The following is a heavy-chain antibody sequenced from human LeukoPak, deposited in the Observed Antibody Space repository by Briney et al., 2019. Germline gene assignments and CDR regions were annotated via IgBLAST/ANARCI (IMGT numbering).Heavy chain of an antibody. CDR1: GGSISSYY. Sequence: SETLSLTCTVSGGSISSYYWSWIRQPPGKGLEWIGYIYYSGTTNYNPSLKSRVTISIDTSKNQFPLKLNSVTAADTAVYYCARLKTDYGGNDYYFDYWGQGTLVTVSS. D-gene: IGHD4-23*01. CDR3: ARLKTDYGGNDYYFDY. CDR2: IYYSGTT. J-gene: IGHJ4*02. V-gene: IGHV4-59*01.